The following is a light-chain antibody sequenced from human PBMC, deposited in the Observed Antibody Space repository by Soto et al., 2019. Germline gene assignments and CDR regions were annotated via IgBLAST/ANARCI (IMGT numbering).Light chain of an antibody. V-gene: IGLV2-14*01. CDR1: NSDVGGFNY. CDR2: EVS. CDR3: ASYGITNDIEVL. J-gene: IGLJ3*02. Sequence: QSVLTQPASVSGSPGQSITISCTGTNSDVGGFNYVSWFQQHPGKAPKLIIYEVSNRPSGISDRFSGSKSGNTASLTISGLQAEDEADYYCASYGITNDIEVLFGGGTKVTVL.